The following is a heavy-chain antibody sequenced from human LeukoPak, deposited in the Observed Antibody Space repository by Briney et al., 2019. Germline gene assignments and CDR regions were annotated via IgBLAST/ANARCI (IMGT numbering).Heavy chain of an antibody. V-gene: IGHV3-30*02. CDR2: IRYDGSNK. J-gene: IGHJ6*03. CDR3: AKEATYYDILTGYFDYYYYMDV. Sequence: GGSLRLSCAASGFTFSSYGMHWVRQAPGKGLEWVAFIRYDGSNKYYADSVKGRFTISRDNSKNTLYLRMNSLRAEDTAVYYCAKEATYYDILTGYFDYYYYMDVWGKGTTVTISS. CDR1: GFTFSSYG. D-gene: IGHD3-9*01.